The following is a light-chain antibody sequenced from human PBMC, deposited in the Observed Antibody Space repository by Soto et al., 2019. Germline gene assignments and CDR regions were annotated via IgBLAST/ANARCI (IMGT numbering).Light chain of an antibody. Sequence: EIVLTQSPGTLSLSPGERAILSYRASQSLSDNLAWYQQKPGQGPRLLVYRASTRTLGIPARFSGSESGTEFTLTISSLQSEDFAVYYCQQYNTWPITFGQGTRLEIK. CDR1: QSLSDN. CDR2: RAS. CDR3: QQYNTWPIT. J-gene: IGKJ5*01. V-gene: IGKV3-15*01.